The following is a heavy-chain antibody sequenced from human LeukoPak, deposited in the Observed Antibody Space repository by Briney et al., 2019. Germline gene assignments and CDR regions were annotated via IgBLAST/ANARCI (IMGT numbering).Heavy chain of an antibody. D-gene: IGHD3-22*01. CDR2: IYYSGST. CDR3: ASSRTKGYYNDSSGYPEAFDI. CDR1: GGSISSGGYS. Sequence: PSQTLSLTRAVSGGSISSGGYSWSWIRQPPGQGLEWIGYIYYSGSTNYNPSLKSRVTISVDTSKNQFSLKLSSVTAADTAVYYCASSRTKGYYNDSSGYPEAFDIWGQGTMVTVSS. J-gene: IGHJ3*02. V-gene: IGHV4-30-4*07.